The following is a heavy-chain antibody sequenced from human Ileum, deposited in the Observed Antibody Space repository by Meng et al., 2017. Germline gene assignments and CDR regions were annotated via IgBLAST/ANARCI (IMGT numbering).Heavy chain of an antibody. CDR1: GGSFSSDNYY. J-gene: IGHJ4*02. D-gene: IGHD3-10*01. CDR2: TYYSGSP. V-gene: IGHV4-30-4*01. CDR3: ARERRHYYGSGSFDY. Sequence: QVQLQESGPGLVKPSQTLSLTCIVSGGSFSSDNYYWTWIRQTPGKGLEWIGLTYYSGSPFYNPSLRSRVTISVDTSKDQFSLKLTSVTAADTAVYYCARERRHYYGSGSFDYWGQGILVTVSS.